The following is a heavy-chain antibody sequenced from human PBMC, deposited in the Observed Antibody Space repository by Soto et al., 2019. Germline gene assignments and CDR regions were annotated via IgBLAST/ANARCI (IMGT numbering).Heavy chain of an antibody. CDR2: TSAYNGNT. J-gene: IGHJ6*02. CDR1: GYTFTSYG. V-gene: IGHV1-18*01. CDR3: ARRQWLVGGYYYGMDV. Sequence: QVQLVQSGAEVKKPGASEKVSCKASGYTFTSYGISWVRQAPGQGLEWMGWTSAYNGNTNYAQKLQGRDTMTTDTSTSTAYMELRSLRSDDTAVYYCARRQWLVGGYYYGMDVWGQGTTVTVSS. D-gene: IGHD6-19*01.